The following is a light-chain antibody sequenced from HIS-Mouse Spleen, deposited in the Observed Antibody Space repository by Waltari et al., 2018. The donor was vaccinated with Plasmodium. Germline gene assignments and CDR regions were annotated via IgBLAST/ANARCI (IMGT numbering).Light chain of an antibody. CDR3: QSADSSGTYRV. CDR2: KDS. Sequence: SYELTQPPSVSVSPGQTARITSSGDALPQQYAYWYQQKPGQAPVLVIYKDSERPSGIPERFSGSSSGTTVTLTISGVQAEDEADYYCQSADSSGTYRVFGGGTKLTVL. J-gene: IGLJ2*01. V-gene: IGLV3-25*03. CDR1: ALPQQY.